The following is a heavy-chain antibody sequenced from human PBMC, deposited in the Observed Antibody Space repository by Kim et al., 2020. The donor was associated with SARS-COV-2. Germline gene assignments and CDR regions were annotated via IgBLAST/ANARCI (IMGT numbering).Heavy chain of an antibody. Sequence: GGSLRLSCAASGFTFSSYGMHWVRQAPGKGLEWVAVIWYDGSNKYYADSVKGRLTISRDNSKNTLYLQMNSLRAEDTAVYYCAKAFYGSGSYLFGYWGQGTMVTVSS. J-gene: IGHJ4*02. CDR1: GFTFSSYG. V-gene: IGHV3-33*06. CDR3: AKAFYGSGSYLFGY. D-gene: IGHD3-10*01. CDR2: IWYDGSNK.